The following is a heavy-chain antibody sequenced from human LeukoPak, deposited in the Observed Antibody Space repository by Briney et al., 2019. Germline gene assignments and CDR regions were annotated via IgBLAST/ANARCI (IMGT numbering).Heavy chain of an antibody. V-gene: IGHV3-7*01. J-gene: IGHJ4*02. CDR3: ARGGSESDY. Sequence: GGSLRLSCAASGFNFNHYWMTWVRQSPGKGLEWVANIKEDGTEKNYVDSVKGRFTISRDNAKNSLYLQMNSLRAEDTAVYYCARGGSESDYWGQGTLVTVSS. CDR2: IKEDGTEK. CDR1: GFNFNHYW.